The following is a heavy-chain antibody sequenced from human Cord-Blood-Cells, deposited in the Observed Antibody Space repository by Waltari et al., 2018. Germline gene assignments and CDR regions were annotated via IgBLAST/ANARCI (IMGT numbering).Heavy chain of an antibody. CDR2: VEPEDGAT. J-gene: IGHJ4*02. CDR3: VTLPSTAEVDY. Sequence: EAPLVQSGAEAKTPRATVKTSSKVSGYTFTDYHIHWAQHAPAKGIEWMAFVEPEDGATRCVEKALGRVNITAGPSTESAYMGLSSLRTEDTAVYYGVTLPSTAEVDYWGQGALVRVSS. V-gene: IGHV1-69-2*01. D-gene: IGHD4-17*01. CDR1: GYTFTDYH.